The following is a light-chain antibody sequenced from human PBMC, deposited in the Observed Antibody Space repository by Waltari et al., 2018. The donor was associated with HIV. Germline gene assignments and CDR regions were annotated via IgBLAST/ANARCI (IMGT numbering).Light chain of an antibody. CDR1: QNVNTY. CDR3: QQTFTFPPT. CDR2: FAS. V-gene: IGKV1-39*01. J-gene: IGKJ2*01. Sequence: DIQMTQSPSSLSASVGDRVTVTCRASQNVNTYLNWYQQRPGKAPNLQIYFASTLHDGVPSRFSASGSTTTYTLTINSLQPEDFATYFCQQTFTFPPTFGQGTILEI.